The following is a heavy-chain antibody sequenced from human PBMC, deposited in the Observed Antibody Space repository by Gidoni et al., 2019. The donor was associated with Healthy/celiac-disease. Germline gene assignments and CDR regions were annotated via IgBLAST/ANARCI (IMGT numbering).Heavy chain of an antibody. J-gene: IGHJ6*02. CDR2: IIPIFGTA. V-gene: IGHV1-69*01. Sequence: QVQLVQSGAEVKKPGSSVKVSCKASGGTFSRYAISWVRQAPGQGLEWMGGIIPIFGTANYAQKFQGRVTITADESTSTAYMELSSLRSEDTAVYYCAWGGYYDFWSGYYQDDYYGMDVWGQGTTVTVSS. D-gene: IGHD3-3*01. CDR3: AWGGYYDFWSGYYQDDYYGMDV. CDR1: GGTFSRYA.